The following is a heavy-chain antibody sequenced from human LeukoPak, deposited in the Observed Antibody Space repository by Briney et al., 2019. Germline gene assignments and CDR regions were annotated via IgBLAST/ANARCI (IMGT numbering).Heavy chain of an antibody. D-gene: IGHD5-24*01. CDR3: VKAPGEMATMWLHYFDY. CDR1: GFTFRSYR. Sequence: GGSLRLSCAASGFTFRSYRMNWVRQAPGKGLEWVALIWFDGTKKYYADSVMGRFTISRDNSKNMLYLQMNSLRAEDTAVYYCVKAPGEMATMWLHYFDYWGPGTLVTVSS. CDR2: IWFDGTKK. V-gene: IGHV3-33*06. J-gene: IGHJ4*02.